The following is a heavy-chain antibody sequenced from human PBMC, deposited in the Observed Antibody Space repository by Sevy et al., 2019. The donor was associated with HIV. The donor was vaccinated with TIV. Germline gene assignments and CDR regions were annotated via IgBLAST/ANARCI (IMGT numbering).Heavy chain of an antibody. CDR2: ISGSGGSGDNT. J-gene: IGHJ4*02. Sequence: GGSLRLSCAASGFTFSRYAMNWVRQAPGKGLEWVSGISGSGGSGDNTNYADSVKGRFTISTDDSKKSLYLQLNSVRADDTAIYYCARKYDSSGYFDYWGQGTLVTVSS. D-gene: IGHD3-22*01. V-gene: IGHV3-23*01. CDR3: ARKYDSSGYFDY. CDR1: GFTFSRYA.